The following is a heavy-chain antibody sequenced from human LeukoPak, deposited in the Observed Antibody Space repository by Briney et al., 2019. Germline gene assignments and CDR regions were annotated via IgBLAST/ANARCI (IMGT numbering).Heavy chain of an antibody. V-gene: IGHV4-34*01. CDR1: GGSFSGYY. Sequence: KPSETLSLTCAVYGGSFSGYYWSWIRQPPGKGLEWIGEINHSGSTNYSPSLKSRVTISVDTSKNQFSLKLSSVTAADTAVYYCAKSSGWQVRDSYYFDYWGQGTLVTVSS. CDR3: AKSSGWQVRDSYYFDY. CDR2: INHSGST. D-gene: IGHD6-19*01. J-gene: IGHJ4*02.